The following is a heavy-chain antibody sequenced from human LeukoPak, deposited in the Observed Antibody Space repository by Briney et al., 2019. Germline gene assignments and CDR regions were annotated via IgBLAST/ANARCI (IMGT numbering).Heavy chain of an antibody. Sequence: GGSLRLSCAASEFTFSSYSMNWVRQAPGKGLEWVSYISSSSSTIYYADSVKGRFTISRDNAKNSLYLQMNSLRAEDTAVYYCARLHRGVTQDFDYWGQGTLVTVSS. CDR2: ISSSSSTI. J-gene: IGHJ4*02. CDR1: EFTFSSYS. CDR3: ARLHRGVTQDFDY. V-gene: IGHV3-48*01. D-gene: IGHD3-10*01.